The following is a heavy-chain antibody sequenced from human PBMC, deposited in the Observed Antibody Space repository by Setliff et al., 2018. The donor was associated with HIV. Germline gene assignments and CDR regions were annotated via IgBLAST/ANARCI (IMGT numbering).Heavy chain of an antibody. CDR2: ISGSGSVI. D-gene: IGHD2-15*01. J-gene: IGHJ4*02. CDR1: GFTFSDDY. V-gene: IGHV3-11*01. Sequence: RLSCAASGFTFSDDYMSWIRQIPGKGLEWVSYISGSGSVIFYADSVKGRFTISRDNAKNSLYLQMNSLRAEDTAVYYCARVMEDCINGNCYVFDYWGQGTLVTVSS. CDR3: ARVMEDCINGNCYVFDY.